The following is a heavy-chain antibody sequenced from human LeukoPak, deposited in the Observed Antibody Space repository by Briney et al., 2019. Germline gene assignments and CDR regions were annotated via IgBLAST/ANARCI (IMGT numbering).Heavy chain of an antibody. CDR3: AATVVDVGAFDI. V-gene: IGHV3-15*01. J-gene: IGHJ3*02. CDR1: GFTFSNAW. Sequence: PGGSLRLSCAASGFTFSNAWMSWVRQAPGKGLEWVGRIKSKTDGGTTDYAAPVKGRFTISRDDSKNTLYLQMNSLKTEDTAVYYCAATVVDVGAFDIWGQGTMVTVSS. CDR2: IKSKTDGGTT. D-gene: IGHD4-23*01.